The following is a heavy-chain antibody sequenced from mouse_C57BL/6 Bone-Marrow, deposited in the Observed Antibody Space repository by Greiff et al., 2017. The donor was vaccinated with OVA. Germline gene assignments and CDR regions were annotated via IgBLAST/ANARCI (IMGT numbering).Heavy chain of an antibody. CDR1: GYTFTDYY. CDR3: SRGKWRYFDV. V-gene: IGHV1-26*01. D-gene: IGHD1-3*01. Sequence: EVQLQQSGPELVKPGASVKISCKASGYTFTDYYMNWVKQSHGKSLEWIGDINPNNGGTRYNQKFKGKATLTVDKSSSTAYMELRSLTSEDSAVYYCSRGKWRYFDVWGTGTTVTVSS. CDR2: INPNNGGT. J-gene: IGHJ1*03.